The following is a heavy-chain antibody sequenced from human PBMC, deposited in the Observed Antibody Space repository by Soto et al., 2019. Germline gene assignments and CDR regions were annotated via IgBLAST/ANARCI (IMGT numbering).Heavy chain of an antibody. V-gene: IGHV3-21*01. CDR3: ARDRGSGSYAYFDY. CDR1: GFTFSSYI. D-gene: IGHD3-10*01. Sequence: PGGSLRLSCAASGFTFSSYIMNWVRQAPGKGLEWVSSISSSSTYIYSADSVKGRFTISRDNAKNSLYLQMNSLRAEDTAVYYCARDRGSGSYAYFDYWGQGTLVTVSS. CDR2: ISSSSTYI. J-gene: IGHJ4*02.